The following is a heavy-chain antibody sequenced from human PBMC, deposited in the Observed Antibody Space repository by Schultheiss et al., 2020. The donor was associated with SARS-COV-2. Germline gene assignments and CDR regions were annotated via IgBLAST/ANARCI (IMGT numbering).Heavy chain of an antibody. CDR2: IYYSGST. CDR1: GGSISSNNYY. Sequence: SQTLSLTCPVSGGSISSNNYYWGWIRQPPGKGLEWIGSIYYSGSTYYNPSLKSRVTISVDTSKNQFSLKLSSVTAADTAVYYCARRGGGRWITMVRGPPNWFDPWGQGTLVTVSS. J-gene: IGHJ5*02. D-gene: IGHD3-10*01. CDR3: ARRGGGRWITMVRGPPNWFDP. V-gene: IGHV4-39*01.